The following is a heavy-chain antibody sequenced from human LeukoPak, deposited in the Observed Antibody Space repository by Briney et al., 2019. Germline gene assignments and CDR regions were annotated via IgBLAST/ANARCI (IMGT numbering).Heavy chain of an antibody. CDR2: INHSGST. CDR1: GGSFSRYY. Sequence: ASDTLSLTCAVNGGSFSRYYWSWIRQPPGKGLEWIGEINHSGSTNYNPSLKSRVTISVDTSKSQFSLKLSSVTAADTAVYYCANTRSGWDTDAFDIWGQGTMVTVSS. CDR3: ANTRSGWDTDAFDI. J-gene: IGHJ3*02. V-gene: IGHV4-34*01. D-gene: IGHD6-19*01.